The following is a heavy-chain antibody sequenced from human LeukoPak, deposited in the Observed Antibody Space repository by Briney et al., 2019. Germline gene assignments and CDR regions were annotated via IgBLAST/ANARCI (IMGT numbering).Heavy chain of an antibody. Sequence: GGSLRLSCTASGFTFGDYAMSWFRQAPGKGLEWVGFIRSKAYGGTTEYAASVKGRFTISRDDSKNTLYLQMNSLKTEDTAVYYCTTEGIAAAGTFDYWGQGTLVTVSS. CDR2: IRSKAYGGTT. CDR3: TTEGIAAAGTFDY. V-gene: IGHV3-49*03. D-gene: IGHD6-13*01. J-gene: IGHJ4*02. CDR1: GFTFGDYA.